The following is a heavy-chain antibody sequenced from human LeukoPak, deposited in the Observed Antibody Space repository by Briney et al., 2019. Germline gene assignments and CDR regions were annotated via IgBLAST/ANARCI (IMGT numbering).Heavy chain of an antibody. J-gene: IGHJ4*02. CDR1: GGTFSSYA. CDR3: ARDPLPVMGYDFWGFDY. V-gene: IGHV1-69*13. D-gene: IGHD3-3*01. CDR2: IIPIFGTI. Sequence: ASVKVSCKASGGTFSSYAISWVRQAPGQGLEWMGGIIPIFGTINYAQKFRGRVTITADESTSTAYMELSSLRSEDTAVYYCARDPLPVMGYDFWGFDYWGQGTLVTVSS.